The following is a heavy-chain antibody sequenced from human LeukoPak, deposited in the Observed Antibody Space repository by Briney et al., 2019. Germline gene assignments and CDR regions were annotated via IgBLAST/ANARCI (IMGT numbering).Heavy chain of an antibody. CDR3: AKDLRGSGWYLGYFDY. J-gene: IGHJ4*02. D-gene: IGHD6-19*01. Sequence: GGSLRLSCAASGFTFSSYGMHWVRQAPGKGLEWVAVIWYDGSNKYYADSVKGRFTISRDNSKNTLYLQMNSLRAEDTAVYYCAKDLRGSGWYLGYFDYWGQGTLVTVSS. CDR2: IWYDGSNK. CDR1: GFTFSSYG. V-gene: IGHV3-33*06.